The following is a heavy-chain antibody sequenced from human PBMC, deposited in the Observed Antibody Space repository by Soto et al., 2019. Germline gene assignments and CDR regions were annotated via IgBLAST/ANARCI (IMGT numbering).Heavy chain of an antibody. CDR2: ISPYNGTP. D-gene: IGHD3-22*01. CDR1: GYTFTSYG. Sequence: ASVKVSCKASGYTFTSYGISWVRQAPGQGLEWMGWISPYNGTPNYAQKLQGRVTMTADTSTSTAYMELSSLRSEDTAVYYCANTWDYYDSSGYYNWGQGTLVTVSS. J-gene: IGHJ4*02. V-gene: IGHV1-18*04. CDR3: ANTWDYYDSSGYYN.